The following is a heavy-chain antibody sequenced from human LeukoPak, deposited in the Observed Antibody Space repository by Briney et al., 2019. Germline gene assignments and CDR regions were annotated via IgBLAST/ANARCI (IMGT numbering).Heavy chain of an antibody. CDR1: RLIFSVSV. CDR2: LSYDGTNE. CDR3: AKDSGGSVLED. V-gene: IGHV3-30*18. D-gene: IGHD2-15*01. J-gene: IGHJ4*01. Sequence: GRSLTLSCAASRLIFSVSVVHWLRQSPGKGREWVAVLSYDGTNEYYGDSVKGRFTISRDNSKNTLYLHMNSLRHDDTAVYYCAKDSGGSVLEDWGHGSLVIVSS.